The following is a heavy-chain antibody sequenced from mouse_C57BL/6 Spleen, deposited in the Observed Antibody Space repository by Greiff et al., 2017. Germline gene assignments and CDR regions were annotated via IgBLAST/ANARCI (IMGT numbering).Heavy chain of an antibody. CDR3: IYYDYDIYFDV. Sequence: VKLMESGPELVKPGASVKISCKASGYAFSSSWMNWVKQRPGKGLEWIGRIYPGDGDTNYNGKFKGKATLTADKSSSTAYMQLSSLTSEDSAVYFCIYYDYDIYFDVWGTGTTVTVSS. D-gene: IGHD2-4*01. V-gene: IGHV1-82*01. CDR1: GYAFSSSW. J-gene: IGHJ1*03. CDR2: IYPGDGDT.